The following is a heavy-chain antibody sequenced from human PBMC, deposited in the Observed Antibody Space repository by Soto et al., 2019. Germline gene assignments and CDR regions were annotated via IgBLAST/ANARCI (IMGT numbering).Heavy chain of an antibody. CDR1: GFTFSSYW. CDR2: INSDGSST. CDR3: VRTSLVVAAATREDY. V-gene: IGHV3-74*01. J-gene: IGHJ4*02. Sequence: EVQLVESGGGLVQPGGSLRLSCAASGFTFSSYWMHWVRQAPGKGLVWVSRINSDGSSTSYADSMKGRFNISRDNAKNTLYLQMHSLRAEDTAVYYCVRTSLVVAAATREDYWGQGTLVTVSS. D-gene: IGHD2-15*01.